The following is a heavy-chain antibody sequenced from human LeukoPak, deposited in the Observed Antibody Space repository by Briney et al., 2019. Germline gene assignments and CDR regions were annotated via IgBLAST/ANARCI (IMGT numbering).Heavy chain of an antibody. Sequence: PSETLSLTCAVYGGSFSGYYWSWIRQPPGKGLEWSGEINHSGSTNYNPSLKSRVTISVDTSKNQFSLKLSSVTAADTAVYYCARVRGFASRYSSSWRYFDYWGQGTLVTVSS. J-gene: IGHJ4*02. V-gene: IGHV4-34*01. CDR2: INHSGST. D-gene: IGHD6-13*01. CDR3: ARVRGFASRYSSSWRYFDY. CDR1: GGSFSGYY.